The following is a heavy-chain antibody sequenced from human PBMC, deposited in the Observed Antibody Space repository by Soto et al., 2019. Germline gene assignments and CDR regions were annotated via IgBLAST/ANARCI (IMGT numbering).Heavy chain of an antibody. Sequence: GGSLRLSCEPSGFAFSNCAMSWVRQATGKGLEWVTSNSNDGTGTTYADSVQGRFIVSRDNSKSTVFLQMNRLRPEDTAVYFCVRDQDSRGYSVFNLWGQGT. J-gene: IGHJ5*02. CDR1: GFAFSNCA. V-gene: IGHV3-23*01. D-gene: IGHD3-22*01. CDR2: NSNDGTGT. CDR3: VRDQDSRGYSVFNL.